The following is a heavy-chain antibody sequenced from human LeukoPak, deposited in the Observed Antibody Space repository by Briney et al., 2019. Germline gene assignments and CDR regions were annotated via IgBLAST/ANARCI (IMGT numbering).Heavy chain of an antibody. CDR1: GGSISRYY. D-gene: IGHD2-2*01. V-gene: IGHV4-59*01. Sequence: SETLSLTCTVSGGSISRYYWTWIRQPPGKGLEWIGYIFSNGSSNYNPSLESRVAISLDTSKRQFSLRLTSVTAADTAVYYCARDGCSSTSCYSDYYYGMDVWGQGTTVTVSS. J-gene: IGHJ6*02. CDR2: IFSNGSS. CDR3: ARDGCSSTSCYSDYYYGMDV.